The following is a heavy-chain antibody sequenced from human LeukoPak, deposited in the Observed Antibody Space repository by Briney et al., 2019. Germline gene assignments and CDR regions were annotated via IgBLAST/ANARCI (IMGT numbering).Heavy chain of an antibody. CDR2: INPNSGGT. V-gene: IGHV1-2*02. J-gene: IGHJ4*02. CDR3: ARRIAAAGPFDY. D-gene: IGHD6-13*01. CDR1: GYTFTGYY. Sequence: ASVKVSCKASGYTFTGYYMHWLRQAPGQGLEWMGWINPNSGGTNYAQKFQGRVTMTRDTSISTAYMELSRLRSDDTAVYYCARRIAAAGPFDYWGQGTLVTVSS.